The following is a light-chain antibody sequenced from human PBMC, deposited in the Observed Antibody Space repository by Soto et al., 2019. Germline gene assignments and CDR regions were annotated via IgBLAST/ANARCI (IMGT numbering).Light chain of an antibody. CDR2: GVS. V-gene: IGLV2-14*01. CDR3: SSYTRRSNIV. Sequence: QSLLTHPASLSGSPGQSITISCTGTSSDVGGYNYVPWYQHHPDKAPKLIIFGVSNRPAGISNRFSGSKSGNMASLTISGLQAEDEADYYCSSYTRRSNIVFGTGTKVTVL. J-gene: IGLJ1*01. CDR1: SSDVGGYNY.